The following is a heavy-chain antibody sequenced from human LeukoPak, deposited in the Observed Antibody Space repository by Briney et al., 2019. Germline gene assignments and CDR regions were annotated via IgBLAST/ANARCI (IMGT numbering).Heavy chain of an antibody. CDR1: GDTFSSYT. J-gene: IGHJ4*02. D-gene: IGHD6-13*01. Sequence: SVKVSCKASGDTFSSYTISWVRQAPGQGLEWMGRIIPILGIANYAQKFQGRVTITADKSTSTAYMELSSLRSEDTAVYYCASSPGSSSWRSTIDYWGQGTLVTVSS. CDR3: ASSPGSSSWRSTIDY. CDR2: IIPILGIA. V-gene: IGHV1-69*02.